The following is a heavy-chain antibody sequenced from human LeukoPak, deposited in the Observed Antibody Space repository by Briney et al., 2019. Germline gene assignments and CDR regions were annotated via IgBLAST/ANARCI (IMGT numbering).Heavy chain of an antibody. V-gene: IGHV4-59*01. CDR3: ARSGYSSSWYIWVFDY. Sequence: PSETLSLTCTVSGGSISSYYWSWIRQPPGKGLEWIGYIYYSGSTNYNPSLKSRVTISVDTSKNQFSLKLSSVTAADTAVYYCARSGYSSSWYIWVFDYWGQGTLVTVSS. J-gene: IGHJ4*02. CDR2: IYYSGST. CDR1: GGSISSYY. D-gene: IGHD6-13*01.